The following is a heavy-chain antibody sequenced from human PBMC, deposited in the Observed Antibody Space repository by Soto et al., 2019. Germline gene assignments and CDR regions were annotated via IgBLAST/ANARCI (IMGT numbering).Heavy chain of an antibody. CDR1: GGSFSGYY. CDR3: ARGRGITMVRGVIFYWFDP. D-gene: IGHD3-10*01. J-gene: IGHJ5*02. CDR2: INHSGST. V-gene: IGHV4-34*01. Sequence: SETLSLTCAVYGGSFSGYYWSWIRQPPGKGLEWIGEINHSGSTNYNPSLKSRVTMSVDTSKNQFSLKLSSVTAADTAVYYCARGRGITMVRGVIFYWFDPWGQGTLVTVS.